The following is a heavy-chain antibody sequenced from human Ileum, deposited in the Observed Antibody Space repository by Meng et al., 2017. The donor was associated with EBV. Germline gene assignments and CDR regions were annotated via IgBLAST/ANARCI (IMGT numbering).Heavy chain of an antibody. D-gene: IGHD2-21*01. Sequence: QVQRVQSGAEVKNPGASVKVSCKASRYACTSYSLHWVRQAPGQRLEWMGWINVGVGYTKYSQKFQGRVTISSDTSATTGYMELSSLRSEDTAVYYCVRGPPVGVPGPGDYWGQGTLVTVSS. CDR3: VRGPPVGVPGPGDY. CDR1: RYACTSYS. V-gene: IGHV1-3*01. CDR2: INVGVGYT. J-gene: IGHJ4*02.